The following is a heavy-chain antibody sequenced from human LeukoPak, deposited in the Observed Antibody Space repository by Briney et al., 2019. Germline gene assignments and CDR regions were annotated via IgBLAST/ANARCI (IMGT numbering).Heavy chain of an antibody. D-gene: IGHD5-18*01. CDR3: ARGGYTYGPGL. Sequence: PGGSLRLSCAASGFTFSTFAMIWVRQPPGKGLEWVSGITKSENTYYIDSVKGRFTISRDNSKSTMILQMNSLRAEDTAIYYCARGGYTYGPGLWGQGTLVSVSS. V-gene: IGHV3-23*01. CDR1: GFTFSTFA. CDR2: ITKSENT. J-gene: IGHJ4*02.